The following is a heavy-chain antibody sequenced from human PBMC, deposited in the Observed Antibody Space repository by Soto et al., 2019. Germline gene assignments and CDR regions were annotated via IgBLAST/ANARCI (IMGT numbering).Heavy chain of an antibody. D-gene: IGHD2-15*01. CDR1: GFTFSNAW. J-gene: IGHJ4*02. CDR2: IKSKTDGGAT. Sequence: GGSLRLSCAASGFTFSNAWMSWVRQAPGKGLEWVGRIKSKTDGGATGYAAPVKGRFTISREDSKNTLYRQMNSLKTKDTAVYYCTTDPFYGSGGSCYSIHGVFDYWGQGTLVTVSS. V-gene: IGHV3-15*01. CDR3: TTDPFYGSGGSCYSIHGVFDY.